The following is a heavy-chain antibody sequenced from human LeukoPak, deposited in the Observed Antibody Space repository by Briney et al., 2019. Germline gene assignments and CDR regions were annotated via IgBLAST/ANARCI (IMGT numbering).Heavy chain of an antibody. Sequence: PSETLSLTCTVSGGSISSYYWSWIRQPPGKGLEWIGYIYYSGSTNYNPSLKSRVTISVDTPKNQFSLKLSSVTAAATAVYYCARVDYGDPAYYYYMDVWGKGTTVTVSS. J-gene: IGHJ6*03. V-gene: IGHV4-59*01. D-gene: IGHD4-17*01. CDR1: GGSISSYY. CDR2: IYYSGST. CDR3: ARVDYGDPAYYYYMDV.